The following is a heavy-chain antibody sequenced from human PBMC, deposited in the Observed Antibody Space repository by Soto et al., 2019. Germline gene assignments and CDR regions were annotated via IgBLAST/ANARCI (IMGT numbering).Heavy chain of an antibody. CDR2: ISPMFGAA. Sequence: QVQLVQSGAVMKKPGSSVKVSCQSAGGTFNTYAMNWVRQAPGQGPEWLGDISPMFGAANSAPKFQGRVTITADESTGTSYMQGSSLPSEDTALYFCAREVQVHTPAFVYWGQGTLVTVSS. CDR1: GGTFNTYA. CDR3: AREVQVHTPAFVY. D-gene: IGHD3-10*01. V-gene: IGHV1-69*19. J-gene: IGHJ4*02.